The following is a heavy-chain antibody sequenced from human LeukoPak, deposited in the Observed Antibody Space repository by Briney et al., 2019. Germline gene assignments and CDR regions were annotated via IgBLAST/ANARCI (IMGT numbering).Heavy chain of an antibody. V-gene: IGHV4-59*01. Sequence: SETLSLTCTVSSGSISSYYWSWIRQPPGKGLEWIGYIYYSGSTNYNPSLKSRVTISVDTSKNQFSLKLSSVTAADTAVYYCARAVPYYDFWSGYPDHYYYYYYMDVWGKGTTVTVSS. CDR2: IYYSGST. CDR1: SGSISSYY. D-gene: IGHD3-3*01. J-gene: IGHJ6*03. CDR3: ARAVPYYDFWSGYPDHYYYYYYMDV.